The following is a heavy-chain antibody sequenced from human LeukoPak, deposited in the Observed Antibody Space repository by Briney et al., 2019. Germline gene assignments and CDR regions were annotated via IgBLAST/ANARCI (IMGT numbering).Heavy chain of an antibody. J-gene: IGHJ4*02. CDR3: ARRNVGWYYFDY. CDR2: ISYSGST. Sequence: SETLSLTCTVSGGSISSYYWGWIRQPPGKGLEWIGSISYSGSTYYNPSLKSRVTISVDTSKNQFSLKLSSVTAADTAVYYRARRNVGWYYFDYWGQGTLVTVSS. D-gene: IGHD6-19*01. V-gene: IGHV4-39*01. CDR1: GGSISSYY.